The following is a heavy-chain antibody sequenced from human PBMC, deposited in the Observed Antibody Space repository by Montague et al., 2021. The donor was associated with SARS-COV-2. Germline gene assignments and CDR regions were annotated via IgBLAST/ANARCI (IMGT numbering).Heavy chain of an antibody. CDR3: ARIRIGVWGSYRYFDY. CDR2: IYYSGST. CDR1: GGSISSSSYY. V-gene: IGHV4-39*01. D-gene: IGHD3-16*02. J-gene: IGHJ4*02. Sequence: SETLSLTRTVSGGSISSSSYYWGWIRQPPGKGLEWIGSIYYSGSTYYNPSPKSRVTISVDTSKNQFSLKLSSVTAADTAVYYCARIRIGVWGSYRYFDYWGQGTLVTVSS.